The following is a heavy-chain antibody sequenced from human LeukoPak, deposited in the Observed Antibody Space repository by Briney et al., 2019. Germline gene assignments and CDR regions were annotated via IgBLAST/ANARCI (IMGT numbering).Heavy chain of an antibody. D-gene: IGHD3-22*01. CDR2: IYTSGST. CDR1: GGSISSGIYY. J-gene: IGHJ4*02. V-gene: IGHV4-61*02. CDR3: ARGAYYYDSSGYYQIDY. Sequence: PSETLSLTCTVSGGSISSGIYYWSWIRQPAGKGLEWTGRIYTSGSTNYNPSLKSRVTISVDTSKNQFSLKLSSVTAADTAVYYCARGAYYYDSSGYYQIDYWGQGTLVTVSS.